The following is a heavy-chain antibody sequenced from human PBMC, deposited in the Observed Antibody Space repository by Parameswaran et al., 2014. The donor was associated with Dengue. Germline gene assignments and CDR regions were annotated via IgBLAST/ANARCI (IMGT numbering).Heavy chain of an antibody. V-gene: IGHV4-34*01. CDR2: INHSGST. D-gene: IGHD3-10*01. CDR3: ARLARITMVRGVIKVFDY. J-gene: IGHJ4*02. Sequence: PGKGLEWIGEINHSGSTNYNPSLKSRVTISVDTSKNQFSLKLSSVTAADTAVYYCARLARITMVRGVIKVFDYWGQGTLVTVSS.